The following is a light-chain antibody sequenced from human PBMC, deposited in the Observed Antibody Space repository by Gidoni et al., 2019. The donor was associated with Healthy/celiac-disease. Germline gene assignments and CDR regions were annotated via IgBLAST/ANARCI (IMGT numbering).Light chain of an antibody. J-gene: IGKJ3*01. Sequence: EIVLTHSPATLSSSPGERATLSYRASQRVSSYLAWYQQKPGQAPSLLASDASNRATGIPARFRGSRYGTDFTLPISSLEPEDFAVYYCQQRRNWHPNSFTFGHGTKVEIK. CDR1: QRVSSY. CDR2: DAS. CDR3: QQRRNWHPNSFT. V-gene: IGKV3-11*01.